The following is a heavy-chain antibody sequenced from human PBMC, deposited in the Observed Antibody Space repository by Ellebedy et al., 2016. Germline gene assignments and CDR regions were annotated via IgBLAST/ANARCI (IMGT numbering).Heavy chain of an antibody. CDR3: AREALDGYSGYDDAFDI. Sequence: ASVKVSCXASGYTFTGYYMRWVRQAPGQGLEWMGWINLNSGGTNYAQKFQGWVTMTRDTSISTAYMELSRLRSDDTAVYYCAREALDGYSGYDDAFDIWGQGTMVTVSS. CDR1: GYTFTGYY. D-gene: IGHD5-12*01. J-gene: IGHJ3*02. V-gene: IGHV1-2*04. CDR2: INLNSGGT.